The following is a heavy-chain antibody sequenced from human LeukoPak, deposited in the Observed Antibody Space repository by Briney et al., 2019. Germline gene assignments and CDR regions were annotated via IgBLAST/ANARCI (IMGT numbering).Heavy chain of an antibody. J-gene: IGHJ1*01. CDR1: GFTFSSYG. CDR2: IRYDGSNK. CDR3: ATPGSRCYNCAEYFQH. D-gene: IGHD1-20*01. Sequence: PGGSLRLSCAASGFTFSSYGMHWVRQAPGKGLEWVAFIRYDGSNKYYADSVKGRFTISRDNSKNTLYLQMNSLRAEDTAVYYCATPGSRCYNCAEYFQHWGQGTLVTVSS. V-gene: IGHV3-30*02.